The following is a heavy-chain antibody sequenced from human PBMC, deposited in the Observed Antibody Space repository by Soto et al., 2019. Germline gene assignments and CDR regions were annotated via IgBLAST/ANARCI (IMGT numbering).Heavy chain of an antibody. V-gene: IGHV4-31*03. J-gene: IGHJ6*02. CDR1: DCSITTGGSC. D-gene: IGHD5-18*01. Sequence: PSVTQSLISTFSDCSITTGGSCWSWIRQHPGKCLEWIGNIYHSGNTYYNPSLMSRLTISVDTSKNHFSLMVDSVTAADTAVYYCARVGTTAMDAFRLGAYPYYGMDVWGQGTTVTVSS. CDR2: IYHSGNT. CDR3: ARVGTTAMDAFRLGAYPYYGMDV.